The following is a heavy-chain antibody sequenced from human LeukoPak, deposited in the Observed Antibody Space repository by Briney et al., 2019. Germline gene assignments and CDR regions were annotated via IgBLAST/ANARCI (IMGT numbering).Heavy chain of an antibody. CDR1: GYTFTGYY. D-gene: IGHD3-10*01. J-gene: IGHJ4*02. V-gene: IGHV1-2*02. CDR3: ARDGTYYYGSGSYYTFDY. CDR2: INPNSGGT. Sequence: ASVKVSCKASGYTFTGYYMHWVRQAPGQGLEWMGWINPNSGGTNYAQKFQGRVTMTRDTSISTAYMELSRLRSDDTAVYYCARDGTYYYGSGSYYTFDYWGQGTLVTVSS.